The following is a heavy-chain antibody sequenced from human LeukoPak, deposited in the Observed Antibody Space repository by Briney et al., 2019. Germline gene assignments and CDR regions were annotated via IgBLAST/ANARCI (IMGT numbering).Heavy chain of an antibody. V-gene: IGHV5-51*01. D-gene: IGHD1-26*01. Sequence: GESLKISCQGSGSSFTSYWIGWVRQLPGKGLEWMGIIYPGDSDTRYSPSFQGQVTISADKSISTAYLQWSSLKASDTAMYYCARESLVGATDYWGQGTLVTVSS. CDR3: ARESLVGATDY. CDR1: GSSFTSYW. J-gene: IGHJ4*02. CDR2: IYPGDSDT.